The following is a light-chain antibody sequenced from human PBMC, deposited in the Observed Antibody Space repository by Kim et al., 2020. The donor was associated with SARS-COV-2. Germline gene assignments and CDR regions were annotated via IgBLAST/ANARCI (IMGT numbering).Light chain of an antibody. CDR2: YDS. J-gene: IGLJ3*02. CDR3: QVWDSSSVHRV. V-gene: IGLV3-21*04. Sequence: SYELTQPPSVSVAPGKTARITCGGNNIGSKSVHWYQQKPGQAPVLVIYYDSDRPSGIPERFSGFNSGNTATLTLSRVEAGDEADYYCQVWDSSSVHRVFG. CDR1: NIGSKS.